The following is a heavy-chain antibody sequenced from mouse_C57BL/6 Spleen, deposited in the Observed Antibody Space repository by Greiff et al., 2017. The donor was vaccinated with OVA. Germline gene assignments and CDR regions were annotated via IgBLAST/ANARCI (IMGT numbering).Heavy chain of an antibody. CDR1: GFTFSSYT. CDR2: ISGGGGNT. Sequence: VQLKESGGGLVKPGGSLKLSCAASGFTFSSYTMSWVRQTPEKRLEWVATISGGGGNTYYPDSVKGRFTISRDNAKNTLYLQMSSLRSEDTALYYCARHEVVYFDYWGQGTTLTVSS. V-gene: IGHV5-9*01. J-gene: IGHJ2*01. D-gene: IGHD1-1*01. CDR3: ARHEVVYFDY.